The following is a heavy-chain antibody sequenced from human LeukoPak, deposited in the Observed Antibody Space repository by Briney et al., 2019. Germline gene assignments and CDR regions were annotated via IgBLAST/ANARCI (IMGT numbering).Heavy chain of an antibody. CDR3: GRRTYYDTLTGYNYWYFDL. V-gene: IGHV4-59*01. Sequence: KPSETLSLTCTVSGGSISSYYWSWIRQPPGKGLEWIGYGNYRGSTDYNPSLKSRVTFSVDTSKNQFSLRLSSVTAADTAVYYCGRRTYYDTLTGYNYWYFDLWGRGTLVTVSS. CDR2: GNYRGST. CDR1: GGSISSYY. D-gene: IGHD3-9*01. J-gene: IGHJ2*01.